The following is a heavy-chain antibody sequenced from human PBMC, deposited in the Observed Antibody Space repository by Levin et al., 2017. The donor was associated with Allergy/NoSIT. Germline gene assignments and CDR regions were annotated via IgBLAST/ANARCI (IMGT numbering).Heavy chain of an antibody. V-gene: IGHV4-34*01. CDR3: ARGGQWLRLLFRRAFDI. CDR2: INHSGST. D-gene: IGHD5-12*01. Sequence: ESLKISCAVYGGSFSGYYWSWIRQPPGKGLEWIGEINHSGSTNYNPSLKSRVTISVDTSKNQFSLKLSSVTAADTAVYYCARGGQWLRLLFRRAFDIWAKGQWSPSLQ. J-gene: IGHJ3*02. CDR1: GGSFSGYY.